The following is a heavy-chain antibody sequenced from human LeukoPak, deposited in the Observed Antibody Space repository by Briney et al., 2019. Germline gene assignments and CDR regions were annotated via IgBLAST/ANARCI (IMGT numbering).Heavy chain of an antibody. J-gene: IGHJ6*02. CDR2: INPNSGGT. CDR1: GYTFTGYY. Sequence: ASVKVSCKASGYTFTGYYMHWVRQAPGQGLEWMGWINPNSGGTNYAQKFQGRVTMTRDTSISTAYMELSSLRSEDTAVYYCARETLYSGYDSGYYYYGMDVWGQGTTVTVSS. CDR3: ARETLYSGYDSGYYYYGMDV. V-gene: IGHV1-2*02. D-gene: IGHD5-12*01.